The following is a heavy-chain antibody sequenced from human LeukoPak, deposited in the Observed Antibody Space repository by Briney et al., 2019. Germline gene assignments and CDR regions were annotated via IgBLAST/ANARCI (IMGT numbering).Heavy chain of an antibody. D-gene: IGHD1-1*01. CDR1: GGSISRSNW. CDR3: ARDRGTWNDDGFDY. V-gene: IGHV4-4*02. CDR2: IYHSGST. Sequence: SETLSLTCAVSGGSISRSNWWSWVRQPPGKGLEWIGEIYHSGSTNYNPSLKSRVTISVDKSKNQFSLKLSSVTAADTAVYYCARDRGTWNDDGFDYWGQGTLVTVSS. J-gene: IGHJ4*02.